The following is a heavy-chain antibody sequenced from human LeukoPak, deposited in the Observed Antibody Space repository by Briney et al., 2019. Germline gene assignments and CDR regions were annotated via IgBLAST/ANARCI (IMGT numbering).Heavy chain of an antibody. D-gene: IGHD3-22*01. CDR3: AKAETALEYYYDSSGFNY. V-gene: IGHV3-53*01. CDR2: IYSGGST. CDR1: GFTVSSNY. Sequence: GGSLRLSCAASGFTVSSNYMSWVRQAPGKGLEWVSVIYSGGSTYYADSVKGRFTISRDNSKNTLYLQMNSLRAEDTAVYYCAKAETALEYYYDSSGFNYWGQGTLVTVSS. J-gene: IGHJ4*02.